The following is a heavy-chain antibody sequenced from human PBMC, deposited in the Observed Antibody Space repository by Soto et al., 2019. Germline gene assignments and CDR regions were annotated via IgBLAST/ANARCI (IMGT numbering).Heavy chain of an antibody. Sequence: GGSLRLSGAASGFTFSIAWMNWVRQAPGKGLEWGGRIKSNTAGETTDYAAPVTGRFTISRDDSKNTLYLQMNSLKTEDTAVYYCTTLTMMLFHDDYWGQGTLVTVSS. CDR1: GFTFSIAW. V-gene: IGHV3-15*07. CDR2: IKSNTAGETT. D-gene: IGHD3-22*01. J-gene: IGHJ4*02. CDR3: TTLTMMLFHDDY.